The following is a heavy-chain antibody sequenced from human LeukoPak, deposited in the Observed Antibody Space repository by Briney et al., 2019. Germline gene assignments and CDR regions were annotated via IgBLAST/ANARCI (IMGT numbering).Heavy chain of an antibody. CDR1: GFSFSSFW. CDR2: INERGTEE. Sequence: PGGSLRLSCGASGFSFSSFWMTWVRQPPGKGLEWVANINERGTEEHYVDSVKGRFTISRDNAMNSLYLQMNSLTGEDTAVYYCAKLIVRLDYWGQGTLVTVSS. J-gene: IGHJ4*02. V-gene: IGHV3-7*03. D-gene: IGHD2-21*01. CDR3: AKLIVRLDY.